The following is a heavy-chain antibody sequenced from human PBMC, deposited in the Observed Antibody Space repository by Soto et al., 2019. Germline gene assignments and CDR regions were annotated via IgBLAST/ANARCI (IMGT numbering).Heavy chain of an antibody. CDR2: INPNSGGT. Sequence: ASVKVSCKASGYTFTGYYMHWVRQAPGQGLEWMGWINPNSGGTNYAQKFKGWVTMTRDTSISTAYMELSRLRTDDTAVYYCARGLQDDSSGYYPDRYYYYCMDVWGQGTTVTVSS. V-gene: IGHV1-2*04. CDR1: GYTFTGYY. D-gene: IGHD3-22*01. J-gene: IGHJ6*02. CDR3: ARGLQDDSSGYYPDRYYYYCMDV.